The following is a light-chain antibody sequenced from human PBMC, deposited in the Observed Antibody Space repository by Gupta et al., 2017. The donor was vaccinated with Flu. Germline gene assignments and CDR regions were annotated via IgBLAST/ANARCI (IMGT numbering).Light chain of an antibody. CDR1: AGSVTSTFY. J-gene: IGLJ3*02. CDR2: YTD. CDR3: LHYSDGSWV. Sequence: GTGNTTCAASAGSVTSTFYTNWLQHKPGHPLRGLIYYTDKTSAGTPAWFSGSVPGGTAARTLARVEAEDEDDYYCLHYSDGSWVFGGGTRLTVL. V-gene: IGLV7-43*01.